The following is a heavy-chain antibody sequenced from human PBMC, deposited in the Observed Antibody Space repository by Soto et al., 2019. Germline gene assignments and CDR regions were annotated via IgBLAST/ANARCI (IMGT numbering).Heavy chain of an antibody. Sequence: QVQLVQSGAEVKRPGASVKVSCKASGYTFTSSAMHWVRQAPGQGLEWMGWITAGNGDTKYAQKFQGRVTITRDTSASTAYMELSSLRSEDTAVYSCASGQGGVLDWGQGTLVSVSS. CDR3: ASGQGGVLD. CDR2: ITAGNGDT. V-gene: IGHV1-3*01. D-gene: IGHD3-16*01. J-gene: IGHJ4*02. CDR1: GYTFTSSA.